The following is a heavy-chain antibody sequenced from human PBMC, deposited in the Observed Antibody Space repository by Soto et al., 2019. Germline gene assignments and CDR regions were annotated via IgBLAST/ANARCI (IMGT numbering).Heavy chain of an antibody. D-gene: IGHD4-17*01. CDR1: GFTFSSYA. Sequence: EVQLLESGGGLVQPGESLRLSCAASGFTFSSYAMTWVRQAPGKGLEWVSAISGSGGSTYYADSVKGRFTISSDNSKNTLYLQMNSLRAEDTAVYYCAKEPRATVTKWYLDLWGRGTLVTVSS. CDR3: AKEPRATVTKWYLDL. J-gene: IGHJ2*01. CDR2: ISGSGGST. V-gene: IGHV3-23*01.